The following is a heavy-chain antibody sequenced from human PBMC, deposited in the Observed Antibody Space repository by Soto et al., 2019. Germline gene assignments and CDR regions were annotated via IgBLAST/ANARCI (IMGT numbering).Heavy chain of an antibody. CDR1: GFTFSSYA. Sequence: GGSLRLSCAASGFTFSSYAMSWVRQAPGKGLEWVSAISGSGGSTYYADSVKGRFTISRDNSKNTLYLQMNSLRAEDTAVYYCAKRCTNGVCYEYYYYYMDVWGKGTTVTVSS. V-gene: IGHV3-23*01. J-gene: IGHJ6*03. CDR2: ISGSGGST. CDR3: AKRCTNGVCYEYYYYYMDV. D-gene: IGHD2-8*01.